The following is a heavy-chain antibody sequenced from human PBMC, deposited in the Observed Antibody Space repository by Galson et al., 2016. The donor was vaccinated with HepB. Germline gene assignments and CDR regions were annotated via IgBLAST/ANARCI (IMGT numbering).Heavy chain of an antibody. CDR3: ARSGTYYIFDF. CDR1: GGSITDYR. J-gene: IGHJ4*02. CDR2: FYGSGST. Sequence: SETLSLTCSVSGGSITDYRWSWIRQPPGKGLEWIGYFYGSGSTDYNPSLKSRVTLSVDTSKNQFSLKLSSMTAADTAVYYCARSGTYYIFDFWGQGTLVTVSS. V-gene: IGHV4-59*01. D-gene: IGHD3-22*01.